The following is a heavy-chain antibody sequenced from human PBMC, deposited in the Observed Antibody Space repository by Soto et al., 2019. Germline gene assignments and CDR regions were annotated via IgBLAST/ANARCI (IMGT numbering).Heavy chain of an antibody. CDR3: ARTFHSYSSTWDYFFDY. D-gene: IGHD6-13*01. Sequence: QLQLQESGPGLVKPSETLSLTCTVSGGSINSTSHYWGWIRQPPGKGLEWAGSIYYGGSTYYNPSLKNRVTISVDTSKNQFSLRLRSVTAADTAVYYCARTFHSYSSTWDYFFDYWGQGTLVTVSS. CDR2: IYYGGST. CDR1: GGSINSTSHY. J-gene: IGHJ4*02. V-gene: IGHV4-39*01.